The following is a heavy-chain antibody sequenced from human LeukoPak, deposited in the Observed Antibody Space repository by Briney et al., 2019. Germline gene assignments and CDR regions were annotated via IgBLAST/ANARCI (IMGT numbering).Heavy chain of an antibody. Sequence: SETLSLTCTVSGGSISSYYWSWIRQPPGKGLEWIGYIYYSGSTNYNPSLKSRVTISVDTSKNQFSLKLSSVTAADTAVYYCARHPFGVVPFFDYWGQGTMVTVSS. CDR1: GGSISSYY. CDR2: IYYSGST. V-gene: IGHV4-59*08. D-gene: IGHD3-3*01. CDR3: ARHPFGVVPFFDY. J-gene: IGHJ4*02.